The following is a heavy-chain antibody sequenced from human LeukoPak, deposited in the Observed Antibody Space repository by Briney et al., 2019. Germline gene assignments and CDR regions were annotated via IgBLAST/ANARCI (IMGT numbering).Heavy chain of an antibody. V-gene: IGHV5-10-1*01. CDR2: IAPSDSYT. CDR1: GYSFPSYW. CDR3: ARALVGATTDWFDP. Sequence: GESLQISCKGSGYSFPSYWITWVRQMPGKGLEWMGRIAPSDSYTSYSPSFQGHVTISADKSISTAYLQWSSLKASGTAMYYCARALVGATTDWFDPWGQGTLVTVSS. J-gene: IGHJ5*02. D-gene: IGHD1-26*01.